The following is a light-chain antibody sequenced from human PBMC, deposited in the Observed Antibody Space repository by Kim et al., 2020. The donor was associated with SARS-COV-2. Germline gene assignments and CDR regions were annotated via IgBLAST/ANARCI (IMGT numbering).Light chain of an antibody. CDR2: DNN. CDR3: GTWDASLRV. J-gene: IGLJ3*02. CDR1: SSNIENHY. V-gene: IGLV1-51*01. Sequence: QSVLTQPPSVSASPGQKVTISCSGGSSNIENHYISWYQLLPGRTPKLLIYDNNRRPSGIPDRFTGSKSGTSATLDITGLQTWDEATYYCGTWDASLRVFGGGTQLTVL.